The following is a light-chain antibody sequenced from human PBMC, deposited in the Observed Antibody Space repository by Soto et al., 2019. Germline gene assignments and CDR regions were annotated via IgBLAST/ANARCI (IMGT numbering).Light chain of an antibody. Sequence: EIEMTQSPATLSVSPGERATLSCRSSQSVGRKLAWYQQKPGQAPRLLIYDASNRAMGVPARFSGSGSGTALHLTIISLQSEDVVVDSCQHSDIWRPGTCGQGTEVEI. CDR1: QSVGRK. J-gene: IGKJ1*01. CDR3: QHSDIWRPGT. CDR2: DAS. V-gene: IGKV3-15*01.